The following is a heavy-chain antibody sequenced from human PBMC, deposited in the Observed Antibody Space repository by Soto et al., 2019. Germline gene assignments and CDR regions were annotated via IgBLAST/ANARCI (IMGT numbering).Heavy chain of an antibody. CDR2: IKQDGSEK. CDR1: GFTFSSYW. CDR3: ARSPRTPARTYCSGGSCYPPASAFDI. V-gene: IGHV3-7*01. D-gene: IGHD2-15*01. Sequence: GGSLRLSCAASGFTFSSYWMSWVRQAPGKGLEWVANIKQDGSEKYYVDSVKGRFTISRDNAKNSLYLQMNSLRAEDTAVYYCARSPRTPARTYCSGGSCYPPASAFDIWGQGTMVTVSS. J-gene: IGHJ3*02.